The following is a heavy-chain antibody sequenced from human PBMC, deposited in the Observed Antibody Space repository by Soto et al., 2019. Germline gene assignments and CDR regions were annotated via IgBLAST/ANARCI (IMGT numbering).Heavy chain of an antibody. CDR3: ARGRGAGTYPFDY. CDR2: TRNKAKSYTT. V-gene: IGHV3-72*01. CDR1: GFTFSDHY. D-gene: IGHD1-26*01. Sequence: EVQLVESGGGLVQPGGSLRLSCAASGFTFSDHYMDWVRQAPGKGLEWVGRTRNKAKSYTTDYVASVKGRFTISRDESNNSLYLQMNSLKTEDTAVYYCARGRGAGTYPFDYWGQGTLVTVSS. J-gene: IGHJ4*02.